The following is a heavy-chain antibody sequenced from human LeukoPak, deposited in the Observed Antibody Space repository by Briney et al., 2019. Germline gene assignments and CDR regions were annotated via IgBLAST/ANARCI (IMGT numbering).Heavy chain of an antibody. CDR1: GGSVSSYY. CDR3: ARDREYSSSGLVWFDP. D-gene: IGHD6-6*01. CDR2: IYYSGST. Sequence: PSETLSLTCTVSGGSVSSYYRSWIRQPPGKGLEWIGYIYYSGSTNYNPSLKSRVTISVDTSKNQFSLKLSSVTAADTAVYYCARDREYSSSGLVWFDPWGHGILVTVSS. J-gene: IGHJ5*02. V-gene: IGHV4-59*02.